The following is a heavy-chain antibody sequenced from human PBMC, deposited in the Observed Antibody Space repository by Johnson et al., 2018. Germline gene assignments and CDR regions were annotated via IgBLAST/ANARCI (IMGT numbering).Heavy chain of an antibody. D-gene: IGHD2-21*02. J-gene: IGHJ5*02. V-gene: IGHV1-69*06. Sequence: SNYAINWVRQAPGQGLEWVGGIIPFFATANYAQKFEGRVTITADKSTSTAYMELSSLRSEDTAVYYCASCSYCGADCYYWFDPWGQGTLVTVSS. CDR3: ASCSYCGADCYYWFDP. CDR1: SNYA. CDR2: IIPFFATA.